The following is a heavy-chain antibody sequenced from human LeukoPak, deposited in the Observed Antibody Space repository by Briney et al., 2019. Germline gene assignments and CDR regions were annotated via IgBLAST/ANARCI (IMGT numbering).Heavy chain of an antibody. CDR2: ISSSSSYI. V-gene: IGHV3-21*01. Sequence: GGSLRLSCAASGFTFSSYSMNWVRQAPGKGLEWVSSISSSSSYIYYADSVKGRFTISRDNAKNSLYLQMNSLRAEDTAVYYCARGNPYYGSGSYYQPPPFDYWGQGTLVTVSS. CDR3: ARGNPYYGSGSYYQPPPFDY. D-gene: IGHD3-10*01. J-gene: IGHJ4*02. CDR1: GFTFSSYS.